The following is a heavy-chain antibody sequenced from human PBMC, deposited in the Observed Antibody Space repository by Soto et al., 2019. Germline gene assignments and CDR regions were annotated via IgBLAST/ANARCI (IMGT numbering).Heavy chain of an antibody. J-gene: IGHJ5*02. CDR2: ISGSGGSA. CDR1: GFTFSSYA. CDR3: AKDRFHVVVTVSIFDP. D-gene: IGHD2-21*02. V-gene: IGHV3-23*01. Sequence: PGGSLRLSCAASGFTFSSYAMSWVSQAPGKGLEWVSTISGSGGSADYADSVKGRFTISRDNPQNTLYLEMNSLRAEDTAIYYCAKDRFHVVVTVSIFDPWGQGTLVTVSS.